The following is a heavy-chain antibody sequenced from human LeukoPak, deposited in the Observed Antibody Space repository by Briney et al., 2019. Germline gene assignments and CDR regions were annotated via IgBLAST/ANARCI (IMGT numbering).Heavy chain of an antibody. J-gene: IGHJ3*02. V-gene: IGHV5-51*01. Sequence: GESLKISCKGSGYSFTSYWIGWVRQMPGKGLEWMGIIYPGDSDTRYSPSFQGQVTISADKSISTAYLQWSSLKASDTAMYYCASRYDSSGYYYDDAFDIWGQGTMVTVSS. CDR3: ASRYDSSGYYYDDAFDI. CDR1: GYSFTSYW. CDR2: IYPGDSDT. D-gene: IGHD3-22*01.